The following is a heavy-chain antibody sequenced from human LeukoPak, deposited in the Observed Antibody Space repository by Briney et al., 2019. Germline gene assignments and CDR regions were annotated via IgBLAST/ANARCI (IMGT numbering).Heavy chain of an antibody. CDR3: AKDIAPMVRGAMRV. D-gene: IGHD3-10*01. Sequence: PGGSLRLSCAASEFSVGSNYMTWVRQAPGKGLEWFSGISWNSGSIGYADSVKGRFTISRDNAKNSLYLQMNSLRAEDTALYYCAKDIAPMVRGAMRVWGQGTLVTVSS. V-gene: IGHV3-9*01. CDR1: EFSVGSNY. J-gene: IGHJ4*02. CDR2: ISWNSGSI.